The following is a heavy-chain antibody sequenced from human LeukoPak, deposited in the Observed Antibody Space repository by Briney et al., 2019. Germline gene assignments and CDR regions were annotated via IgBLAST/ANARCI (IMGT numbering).Heavy chain of an antibody. V-gene: IGHV3-23*01. J-gene: IGHJ3*02. D-gene: IGHD3-3*01. CDR3: AHHGGGTIRLGAFDI. Sequence: PGGTLRLSCAASGFTFSSYGMSWVRQAPGKGLERVSAISGNGGDTFYADSVKGRFTNSRDNSKNTLYLQMSSLRAEDTAVYYCAHHGGGTIRLGAFDIWGQGTMVTVSS. CDR1: GFTFSSYG. CDR2: ISGNGGDT.